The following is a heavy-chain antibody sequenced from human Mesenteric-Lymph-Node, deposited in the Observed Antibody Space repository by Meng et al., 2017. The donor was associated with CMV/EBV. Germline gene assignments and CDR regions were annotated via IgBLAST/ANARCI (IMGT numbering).Heavy chain of an antibody. CDR1: GYTFTGYY. Sequence: SVKVSCKASGYTFTGYYMHWVRQAPGQGLEWMGWINPNSGGTNYAQKFQGRVTMTRDTSISTAYMELSRLRSDDTAVYYCARSYSSSSGWFDPWGQGTLVTVSS. J-gene: IGHJ5*02. CDR3: ARSYSSSSGWFDP. D-gene: IGHD6-6*01. CDR2: INPNSGGT. V-gene: IGHV1-2*02.